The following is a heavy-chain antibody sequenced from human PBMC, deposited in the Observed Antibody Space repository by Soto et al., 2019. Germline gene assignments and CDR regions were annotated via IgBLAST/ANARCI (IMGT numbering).Heavy chain of an antibody. J-gene: IGHJ5*02. CDR3: VRGGIAGHWLDP. CDR1: RAFINSGGFY. Sequence: SQTLSLTCSVSRAFINSGGFYYSWIRQPPGKGLEWLGYIFHSGSTLYTPSLRGRLTLSADTSRNQLSLHLTSVTAADTAVYYCVRGGIAGHWLDPWGQGILVTVSS. D-gene: IGHD2-21*01. V-gene: IGHV4-31*03. CDR2: IFHSGST.